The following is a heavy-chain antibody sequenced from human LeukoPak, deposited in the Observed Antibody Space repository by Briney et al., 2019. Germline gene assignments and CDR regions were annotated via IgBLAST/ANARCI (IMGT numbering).Heavy chain of an antibody. CDR1: GYTFTSYA. V-gene: IGHV1-3*01. CDR2: INAGNGNT. J-gene: IGHJ4*02. CDR3: ARSWIQLRYFDY. Sequence: AAVKVSCKASGYTFTSYAMHWVRQDPGQRLEWIGWINAGNGNTKYSQKFQGRVTITRDTSASTAYMELSSLRSEDTAVYYCARSWIQLRYFDYWGQGTLVTVSS. D-gene: IGHD5-18*01.